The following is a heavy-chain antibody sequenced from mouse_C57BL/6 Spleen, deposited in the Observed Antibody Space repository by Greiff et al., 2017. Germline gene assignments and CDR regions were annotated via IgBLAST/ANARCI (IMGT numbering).Heavy chain of an antibody. CDR1: GYTFTSYG. D-gene: IGHD2-3*01. V-gene: IGHV1-81*01. Sequence: VQLQESGAELARPGASVKLSCKASGYTFTSYGISWVKQRTGQGLEWIGEIYPRSGNTYYNEKFKGKATLTADKSSSTAYMELRSLTSEDSAVYFCASQIYDGSAWFAYWGQGTLVTVSA. J-gene: IGHJ3*01. CDR3: ASQIYDGSAWFAY. CDR2: IYPRSGNT.